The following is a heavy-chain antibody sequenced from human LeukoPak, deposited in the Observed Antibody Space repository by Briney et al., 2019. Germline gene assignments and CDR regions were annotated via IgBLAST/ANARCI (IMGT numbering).Heavy chain of an antibody. V-gene: IGHV3-7*03. CDR1: GFTFSRHW. D-gene: IGHD6-6*01. CDR3: GKERYGSSSVVDY. J-gene: IGHJ4*01. CDR2: IKQDGSAK. Sequence: GGSLRLSCAASGFTFSRHWMYWVRQAPGKGLEWVANIKQDGSAKPHVDSVKGRFTISRDNSKNTVYLQMNSLRVEDTAVYHCGKERYGSSSVVDYWGHGTLVTVSS.